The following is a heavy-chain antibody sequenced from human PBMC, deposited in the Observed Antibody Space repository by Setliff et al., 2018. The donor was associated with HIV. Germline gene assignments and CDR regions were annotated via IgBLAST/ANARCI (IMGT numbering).Heavy chain of an antibody. Sequence: GGSLRLSCTASGFMFGDYLMSWVRQAPGKGLEWIGFIRSKTFGGTAEYAASVKGRFTISRDDSISVAYLQLNSLKTDDTAVYYCIRPLWYNNGWTFDYWGQGTLVTVSS. CDR3: IRPLWYNNGWTFDY. J-gene: IGHJ4*02. V-gene: IGHV3-49*04. CDR2: IRSKTFGGTA. CDR1: GFMFGDYL. D-gene: IGHD6-19*01.